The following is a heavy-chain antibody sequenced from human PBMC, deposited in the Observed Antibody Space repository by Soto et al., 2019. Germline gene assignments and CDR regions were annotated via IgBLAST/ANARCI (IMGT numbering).Heavy chain of an antibody. CDR1: GYTFTSYY. CDR3: ARPDYGESAGAFDI. D-gene: IGHD4-17*01. Sequence: ASVKVSCKASGYTFTSYYMHWVRQAPGQGLEWMGIINPSGGSTSYAQKFQGQVTISADKSISTAYLQWSSLKASDTAMYYCARPDYGESAGAFDIWGQGTMVTVSS. V-gene: IGHV1-46*01. J-gene: IGHJ3*02. CDR2: INPSGGST.